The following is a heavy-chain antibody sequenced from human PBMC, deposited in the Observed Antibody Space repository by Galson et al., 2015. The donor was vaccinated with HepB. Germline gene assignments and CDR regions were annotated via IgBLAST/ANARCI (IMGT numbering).Heavy chain of an antibody. CDR1: GYTFTGYH. CDR3: ARAGGAAGNYYYYGMDV. V-gene: IGHV1-2*04. CDR2: INPNSGGT. Sequence: SVKVSCKASGYTFTGYHMHWVRQAPGQGLEWMGWINPNSGGTNYAQKFQGWVTMTRDTSISTAYMELSRLRSDDTAVYYCARAGGAAGNYYYYGMDVWGQGTTVTVSS. D-gene: IGHD6-13*01. J-gene: IGHJ6*02.